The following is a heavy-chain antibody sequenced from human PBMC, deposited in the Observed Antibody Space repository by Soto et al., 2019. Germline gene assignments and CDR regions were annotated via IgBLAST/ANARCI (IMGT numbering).Heavy chain of an antibody. D-gene: IGHD2-2*02. CDR3: ARVRGGYCSSTSCYTSSYYYYGMDV. V-gene: IGHV4-34*01. CDR1: GGSFSGYY. Sequence: SETLSLTCAVYGGSFSGYYWSWIRQPPGKGLEWIGEINHSGSTNYNPSLKSRVTISVDTSKNQFSLKLSSVTAADTAVYYCARVRGGYCSSTSCYTSSYYYYGMDVWGQGTTVTVSS. J-gene: IGHJ6*02. CDR2: INHSGST.